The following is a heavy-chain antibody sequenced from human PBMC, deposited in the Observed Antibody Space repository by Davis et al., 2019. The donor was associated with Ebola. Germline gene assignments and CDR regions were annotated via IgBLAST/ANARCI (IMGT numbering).Heavy chain of an antibody. V-gene: IGHV1-69*13. D-gene: IGHD5-18*01. CDR3: ARGYSYGGGVNY. CDR2: IIPIFGTA. CDR1: GGTFSSYA. Sequence: AASVKDSCKASGGTFSSYAISWVRQAPGQGLEWMGGIIPIFGTANYAQKFQGRVTITADESTSTAYMELSSLRSEDTAVYYCARGYSYGGGVNYWGQGTLVTVSS. J-gene: IGHJ4*02.